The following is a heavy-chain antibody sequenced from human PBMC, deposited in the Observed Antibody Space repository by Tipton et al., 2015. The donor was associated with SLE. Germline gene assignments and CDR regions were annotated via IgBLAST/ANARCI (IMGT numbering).Heavy chain of an antibody. CDR3: ARGTGHWDY. D-gene: IGHD3-10*01. CDR1: GGSFSGYY. V-gene: IGHV4-34*01. J-gene: IGHJ4*01. Sequence: TLSLTCAVYGGSFSGYYWSWIRQPPGKGLEWIGEINHSGSTNYNPSLKSRVTISVDTSKNQFSLKLSSVTAADTAVYYCARGTGHWDYWGQGTLVIVSS. CDR2: INHSGST.